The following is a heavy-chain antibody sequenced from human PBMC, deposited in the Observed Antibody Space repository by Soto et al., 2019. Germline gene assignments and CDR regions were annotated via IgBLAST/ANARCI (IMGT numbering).Heavy chain of an antibody. CDR2: IFHSGST. CDR3: ARFGDDYYDSSGYYYFDY. V-gene: IGHV4-4*02. CDR1: GGSISSSNW. Sequence: PSEALSLTCAVSGGSISSSNWWSWVRQPPGKGLEWIGEIFHSGSTNYNPSLKSRVTMSIDKSKNQFSLRLSSVTAADTAVYYCARFGDDYYDSSGYYYFDYWGQGTLVTVSS. J-gene: IGHJ4*02. D-gene: IGHD3-22*01.